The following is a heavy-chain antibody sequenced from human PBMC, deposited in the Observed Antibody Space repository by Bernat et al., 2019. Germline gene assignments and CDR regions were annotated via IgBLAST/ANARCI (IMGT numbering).Heavy chain of an antibody. CDR1: GFTFSDYY. V-gene: IGHV3-11*06. CDR3: ARDGTDTVNDY. Sequence: QVQLVESGGGLVKPGGSLRLSCAASGFTFSDYYMSWIRQAPGKGLEWVSYISSSSSYTNYADSVKCRFTISRDNAKNSLYLQMNSLRAEDTAVYYCARDGTDTVNDYWGQGTLVTVSS. J-gene: IGHJ4*02. CDR2: ISSSSSYT. D-gene: IGHD4-17*01.